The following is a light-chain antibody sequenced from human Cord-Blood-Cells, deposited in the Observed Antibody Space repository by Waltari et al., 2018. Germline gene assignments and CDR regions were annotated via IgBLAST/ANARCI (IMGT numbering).Light chain of an antibody. Sequence: ESQMTQSPSSLSASAGDRVTTTCRASQSISSYLNWYQQKPGNAPKLRIYAASSLQSGVPSRFSGSGSGTDFTLTISSLQPEDFATYYCQQSYSTPITFGQGTRLEIK. CDR1: QSISSY. J-gene: IGKJ5*01. V-gene: IGKV1-39*01. CDR3: QQSYSTPIT. CDR2: AAS.